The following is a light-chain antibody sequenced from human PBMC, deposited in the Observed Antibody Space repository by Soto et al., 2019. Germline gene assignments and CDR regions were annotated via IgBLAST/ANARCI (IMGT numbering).Light chain of an antibody. CDR1: QNINNW. CDR2: DAS. V-gene: IGKV1-5*01. J-gene: IGKJ1*01. Sequence: DIQMTQSPSTLSASIGDRVTITCRASQNINNWIAWYQQKPGKAPKFLIYDASTLESGVPSRFSGSGFGTEFSLTISSLQPDDFGSYYCQHMRTFGQGTKVDIX. CDR3: QHMRT.